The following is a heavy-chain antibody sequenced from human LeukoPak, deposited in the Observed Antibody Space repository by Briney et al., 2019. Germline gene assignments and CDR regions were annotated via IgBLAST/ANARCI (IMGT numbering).Heavy chain of an antibody. J-gene: IGHJ3*02. V-gene: IGHV4-4*02. Sequence: SGTLSLTCAVSGGSISSSNWWSWVRQPPGKGLEWIGEIYHSGSTNYNPSLKSRVTISVDKSKNQFSLELSSVTAADTAVYYCARDGSSSWYFDAFDIWGQGTMVTVSS. CDR2: IYHSGST. D-gene: IGHD6-13*01. CDR3: ARDGSSSWYFDAFDI. CDR1: GGSISSSNW.